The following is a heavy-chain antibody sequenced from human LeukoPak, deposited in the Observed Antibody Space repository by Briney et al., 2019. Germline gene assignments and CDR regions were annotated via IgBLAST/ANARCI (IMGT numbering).Heavy chain of an antibody. D-gene: IGHD3-22*01. J-gene: IGHJ3*02. V-gene: IGHV4-38-2*02. CDR3: ASAAYDSSGYYTPINDAFDI. CDR1: GYSISSGYY. Sequence: SETLSLTCTVSGYSISSGYYWGWIRQPPGKGLEWIGSIYYSGSTYYNPSLKSRVTISVDTSKNQFSLKLSSVTAADTAVYYCASAAYDSSGYYTPINDAFDIWGQGTMVTVSS. CDR2: IYYSGST.